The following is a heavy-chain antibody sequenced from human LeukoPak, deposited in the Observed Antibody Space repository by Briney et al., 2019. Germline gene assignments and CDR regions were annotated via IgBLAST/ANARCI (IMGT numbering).Heavy chain of an antibody. Sequence: PGGSLRLSCAASGFTFSSYSMNWVRQAPGKGLEWVSSISSSSYIYYADSVKGRFTISRDNAKNSLYLQMASLRAEDTAVYHCARGLSTKGATYLFDYYYSMDVWGTGTTVTVSS. CDR1: GFTFSSYS. CDR2: ISSSSYI. J-gene: IGHJ6*03. D-gene: IGHD1-26*01. V-gene: IGHV3-21*04. CDR3: ARGLSTKGATYLFDYYYSMDV.